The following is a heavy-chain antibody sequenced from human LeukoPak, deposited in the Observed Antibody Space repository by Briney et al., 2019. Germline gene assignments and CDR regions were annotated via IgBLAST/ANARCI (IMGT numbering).Heavy chain of an antibody. V-gene: IGHV1-2*02. D-gene: IGHD6-19*01. Sequence: SVKVSCKASGCTFTGYYMHWVRQAPGQGLEWMGWINPNSGGTNYAQKFQGRVTMTRDTSISTAYMELSRLRSDDTAVYYCARGEQWLVRRYFDYWGQGTLVTVSS. CDR2: INPNSGGT. J-gene: IGHJ4*02. CDR3: ARGEQWLVRRYFDY. CDR1: GCTFTGYY.